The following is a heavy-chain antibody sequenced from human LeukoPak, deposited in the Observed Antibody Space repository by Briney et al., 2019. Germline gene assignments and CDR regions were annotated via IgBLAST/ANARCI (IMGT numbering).Heavy chain of an antibody. J-gene: IGHJ3*02. D-gene: IGHD5-18*01. V-gene: IGHV4-59*08. CDR2: IYYSGST. CDR1: GGSISSYY. CDR3: ARRGVDTAMVTGGDIAFDI. Sequence: SETLSLTCTVSGGSISSYYWSWIRQPPGKGLEWIGYIYYSGSTNYNPSLKSRVTISVDTSKNQFSLKLSSVTAADTAVYYCARRGVDTAMVTGGDIAFDIWGQGTMVTVSS.